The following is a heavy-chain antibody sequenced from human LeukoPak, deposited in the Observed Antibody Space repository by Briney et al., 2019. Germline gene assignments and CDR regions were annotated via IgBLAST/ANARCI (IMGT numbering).Heavy chain of an antibody. V-gene: IGHV3-15*01. CDR3: ARGGSSCFDS. CDR2: IKSKTDGGTT. Sequence: GGSLRLSCAASGFTFSNAWMSWVRQAPGKGLEWVGRIKSKTDGGTTDYAAPVKGRFTISRDDSKNTLYLQMNNLRDEDTAVYYCARGGSSCFDSWGQGTLVTVSS. D-gene: IGHD6-13*01. CDR1: GFTFSNAW. J-gene: IGHJ4*02.